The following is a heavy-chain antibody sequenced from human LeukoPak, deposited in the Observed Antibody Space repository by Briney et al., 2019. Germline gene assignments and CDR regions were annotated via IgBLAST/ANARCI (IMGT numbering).Heavy chain of an antibody. Sequence: SETLPLTCTVSGGSISSYYWSWIRQPAGKGLEWIGRIYSTGSTNYNPSLKSRVTMSVDTSKNQFSLRLRSVTAADTAVYYCTRQIASAGTAGFDFWGQGALVTVSS. CDR3: TRQIASAGTAGFDF. CDR1: GGSISSYY. D-gene: IGHD6-13*01. CDR2: IYSTGST. J-gene: IGHJ4*02. V-gene: IGHV4-4*07.